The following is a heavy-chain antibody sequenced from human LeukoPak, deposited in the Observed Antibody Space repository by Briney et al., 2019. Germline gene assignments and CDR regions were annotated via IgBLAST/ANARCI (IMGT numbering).Heavy chain of an antibody. CDR2: ISSSTTTI. CDR1: GFTFSSYG. Sequence: GGSLRLSCAASGFTFSSYGMNWVRQAPGKGLEWVSYISSSTTTIYYADSVKGRFTISRDNAENSLYLQMNSLRAEDTAVYYCARDRGFEYSDTGSFDYWAQGTLVTVPS. D-gene: IGHD6-6*01. J-gene: IGHJ4*02. V-gene: IGHV3-48*04. CDR3: ARDRGFEYSDTGSFDY.